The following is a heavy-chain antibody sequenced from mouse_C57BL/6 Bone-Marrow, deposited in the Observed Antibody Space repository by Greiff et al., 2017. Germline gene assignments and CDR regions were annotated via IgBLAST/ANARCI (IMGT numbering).Heavy chain of an antibody. CDR2: IYPGDGDT. CDR1: GYAFSSSW. V-gene: IGHV1-82*01. Sequence: VQLQQSGPELVKPGASVKISCKASGYAFSSSWMNWVKQRPGKGLEWIGRIYPGDGDTNYNGKFKGKATLTADKSSSTAYMQLSSLTSEDSAVYFCARAMVKRFAYWGQGTLVTVSA. CDR3: ARAMVKRFAY. D-gene: IGHD1-1*02. J-gene: IGHJ3*01.